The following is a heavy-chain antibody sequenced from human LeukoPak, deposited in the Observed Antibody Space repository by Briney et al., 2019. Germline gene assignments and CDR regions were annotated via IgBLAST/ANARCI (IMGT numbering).Heavy chain of an antibody. Sequence: SQTLSLTCTVSGGSISSVDYYWSWIRQPPGKGLEWIGYIYYSGSTYYNPSLKGRLTISVDTSKNHFSLKLSSVTAADTAVYYCAVRCCSTSSCYPYFDYWGQGTLVTVSS. CDR3: AVRCCSTSSCYPYFDY. J-gene: IGHJ4*02. CDR1: GGSISSVDYY. V-gene: IGHV4-30-4*08. CDR2: IYYSGST. D-gene: IGHD2-2*01.